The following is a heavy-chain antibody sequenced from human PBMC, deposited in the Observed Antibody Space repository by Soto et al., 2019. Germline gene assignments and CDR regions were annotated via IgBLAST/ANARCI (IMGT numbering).Heavy chain of an antibody. V-gene: IGHV1-69*02. CDR1: GGTFSSYT. J-gene: IGHJ5*02. Sequence: SVKVSCKASGGTFSSYTISWVRQAPGQGLEWMGRIIPILGIAKYSQKFQGRVTITRDTSASTAYMELSSLRSEDTAVYYCARASPPHYDFWSPWFDPWGQGTLVTVSS. CDR2: IIPILGIA. D-gene: IGHD3-3*01. CDR3: ARASPPHYDFWSPWFDP.